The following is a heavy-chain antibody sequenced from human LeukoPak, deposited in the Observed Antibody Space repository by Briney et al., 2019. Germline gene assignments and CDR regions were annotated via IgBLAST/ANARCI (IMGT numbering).Heavy chain of an antibody. Sequence: GGSLRLSCAASGLIFSDYGMHWVRQAPGKGLEWVAVIWYDGSTKYYADSVKGRFTISRDNSRKTVYLQMNSLRDEDTAVYYCASAAGAYDNWGQGTLVTVSS. CDR3: ASAAGAYDN. CDR2: IWYDGSTK. V-gene: IGHV3-33*01. D-gene: IGHD6-13*01. CDR1: GLIFSDYG. J-gene: IGHJ4*02.